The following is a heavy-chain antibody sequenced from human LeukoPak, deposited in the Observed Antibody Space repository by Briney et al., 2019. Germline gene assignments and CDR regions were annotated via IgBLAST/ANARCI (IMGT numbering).Heavy chain of an antibody. CDR1: GYTFTSYD. D-gene: IGHD6-19*01. J-gene: IGHJ4*02. Sequence: ASVKVSCKASGYTFTSYDINWVRQATGQGLEWMGWMNPNSGNTGYAQKFQGRVTMTRDTSTSTVYMELSSLRSEDTAVYYCARDLGSSGWYVYYFDYWGQGTLVTVSS. CDR3: ARDLGSSGWYVYYFDY. CDR2: MNPNSGNT. V-gene: IGHV1-8*01.